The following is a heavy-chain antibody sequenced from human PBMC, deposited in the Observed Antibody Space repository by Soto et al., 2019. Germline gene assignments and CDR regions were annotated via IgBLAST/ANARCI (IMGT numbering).Heavy chain of an antibody. Sequence: ASVKVSCKASGYTFTNYAIHWVRQAPGQRLEWMGWINTLNGNAKYSQNFQDRVTITRDTSATTAYMELSSLRSEDTAVYYCARDTYGDYGQVLDYWGQGTLVTVSS. CDR3: ARDTYGDYGQVLDY. J-gene: IGHJ4*02. CDR1: GYTFTNYA. CDR2: INTLNGNA. V-gene: IGHV1-3*04. D-gene: IGHD4-17*01.